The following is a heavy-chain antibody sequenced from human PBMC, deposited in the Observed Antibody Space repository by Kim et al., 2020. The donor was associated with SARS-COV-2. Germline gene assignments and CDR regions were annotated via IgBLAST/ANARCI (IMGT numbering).Heavy chain of an antibody. D-gene: IGHD1-26*01. Sequence: ASVKVSCKASGYTFTSYWIHWVRQAPGQGLEWMGMINPRSANTRYAQNFQGRVTMTSDTSTSTAYMEMSSLRSEDTAVYYCARAWDQNFDFWGQGTLVTV. CDR3: ARAWDQNFDF. V-gene: IGHV1-46*01. CDR1: GYTFTSYW. CDR2: INPRSANT. J-gene: IGHJ4*02.